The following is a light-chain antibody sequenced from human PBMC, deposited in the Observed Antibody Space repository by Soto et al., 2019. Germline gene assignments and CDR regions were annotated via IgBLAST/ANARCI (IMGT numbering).Light chain of an antibody. CDR3: QQYGSSPPK. J-gene: IGKJ1*01. CDR2: WAS. CDR1: QSVSSSY. Sequence: EIVLTQSPGTLSLSPGERATLSCRASQSVSSSYLAGYQQKPGQARRHLIYWASGRATGIPDRFSGSGSGTNFPLTISRLEPEDFAVYYCQQYGSSPPKFGQGTKVEIK. V-gene: IGKV3-20*01.